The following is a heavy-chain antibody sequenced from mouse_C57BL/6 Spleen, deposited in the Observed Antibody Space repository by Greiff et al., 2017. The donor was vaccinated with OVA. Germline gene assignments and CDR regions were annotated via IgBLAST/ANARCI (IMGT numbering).Heavy chain of an antibody. CDR2: IDPSDSET. CDR3: ARKGGYDGYYNWYFDV. J-gene: IGHJ1*03. D-gene: IGHD2-3*01. V-gene: IGHV1-52*01. CDR1: GYTFTSYW. Sequence: VQLQQPGAELVRPGSSVKLSCKASGYTFTSYWMHWVKQRPIQGLEWIGNIDPSDSETHYNQKFKDKATLTVDKSSSTAYMQLSSLTSEDSAVYYCARKGGYDGYYNWYFDVWGTGTTVTVSS.